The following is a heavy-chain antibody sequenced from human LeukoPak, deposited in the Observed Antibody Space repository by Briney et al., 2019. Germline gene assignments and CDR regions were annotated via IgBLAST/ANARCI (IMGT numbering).Heavy chain of an antibody. CDR2: VYYTGST. J-gene: IGHJ6*03. V-gene: IGHV4-59*01. D-gene: IGHD1-1*01. Sequence: SETLSLTCTVSGGSISSYYWSWVRQPPGKGLEWIGFVYYTGSTNYSPSLKSRVTISVDTSKNQFSLKLRSVTAADTAVYYCAREVTTGTTGITYYYYYYMDVWGKGTTVTISS. CDR1: GGSISSYY. CDR3: AREVTTGTTGITYYYYYYMDV.